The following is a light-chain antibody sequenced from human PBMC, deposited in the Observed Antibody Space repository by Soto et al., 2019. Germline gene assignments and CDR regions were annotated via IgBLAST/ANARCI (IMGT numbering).Light chain of an antibody. V-gene: IGLV2-14*01. CDR3: SSYTRSSTVV. CDR1: SSEIGAYNY. J-gene: IGLJ2*01. CDR2: EVS. Sequence: QYALTQPASVSGSPGQSITISCTGTSSEIGAYNYVSWYQQEPGKAPKLMIYEVSNRTSGVSNRFSGSKSGNTASLTISGRRGEDEADYYCSSYTRSSTVVFGGGTKVTVL.